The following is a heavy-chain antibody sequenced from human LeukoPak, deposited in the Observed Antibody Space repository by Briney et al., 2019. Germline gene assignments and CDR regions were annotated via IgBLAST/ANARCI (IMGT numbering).Heavy chain of an antibody. D-gene: IGHD6-13*01. CDR3: ASHGRVSRLGDY. CDR1: GFTFSSYS. Sequence: PGGSLRLSCAASGFTFSSYSMNWVRQAPGKGLEWVSSISSSSSYIYYADSVKGRFTISRDNAKNSLYLQMNSLRAEDTAVYYCASHGRVSRLGDYWGQGTLVTVSS. CDR2: ISSSSSYI. V-gene: IGHV3-21*01. J-gene: IGHJ4*02.